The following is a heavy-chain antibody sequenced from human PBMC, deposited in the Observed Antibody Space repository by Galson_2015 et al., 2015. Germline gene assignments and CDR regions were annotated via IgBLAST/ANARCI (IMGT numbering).Heavy chain of an antibody. D-gene: IGHD5-24*01. CDR2: ISSSSSTI. CDR1: GFTFSTYS. CDR3: AREGWRRDGYEYVDT. V-gene: IGHV3-48*02. Sequence: SLRLSCAASGFTFSTYSMNWVRQAPGKGLEWVSYISSSSSTIYYADSVKGRFTISRDNAKNSLYLQMNTLRDEDTAVYYCAREGWRRDGYEYVDTWGQGTLVTVSS. J-gene: IGHJ4*02.